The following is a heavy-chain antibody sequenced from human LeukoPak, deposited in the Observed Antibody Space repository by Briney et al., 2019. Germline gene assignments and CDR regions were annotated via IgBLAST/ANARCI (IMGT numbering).Heavy chain of an antibody. D-gene: IGHD5-12*01. CDR1: GGPISSSY. CDR2: IYFSGST. V-gene: IGHV4-59*01. CDR3: ARGGDGYNYFDY. J-gene: IGHJ4*02. Sequence: SETLSLTCTVSGGPISSSYWSWIRQPPGKGLEWIGYIYFSGSTNYNPSLKSRVTISVDTSKNQFSLKLSSVTAADTAVYYCARGGDGYNYFDYWGQGTLVTVSS.